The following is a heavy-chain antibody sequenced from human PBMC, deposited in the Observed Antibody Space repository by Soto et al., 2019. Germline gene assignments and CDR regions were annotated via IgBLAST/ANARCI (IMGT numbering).Heavy chain of an antibody. CDR1: GFTFSSYA. Sequence: QVQLVESGGGVVQPGRSLRLSCAASGFTFSSYAMHWVRQAPGKGLEWVAVISYDGSNKYYADSVKGRFTISRDNSKNTLYLQMNSLRAEDTAVYYCARVDSSSWYNYYYYYGMDVWGQGTTVTVSS. CDR3: ARVDSSSWYNYYYYYGMDV. D-gene: IGHD6-13*01. V-gene: IGHV3-30-3*01. CDR2: ISYDGSNK. J-gene: IGHJ6*02.